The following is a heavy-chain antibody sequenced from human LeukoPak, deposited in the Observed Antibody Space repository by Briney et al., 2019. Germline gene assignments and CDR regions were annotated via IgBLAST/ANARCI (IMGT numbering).Heavy chain of an antibody. D-gene: IGHD1-26*01. J-gene: IGHJ4*02. CDR2: MNPNSGNT. Sequence: ASVKVSCKASGYTFTSYDINWVRQATGQGLEWMGWMNPNSGNTGYAQKLQGRVTMTTDTSTSTAYMELRSLRSDDTAVYYCARDSGSYYDPFDYWGQGTLVTVSS. V-gene: IGHV1-8*02. CDR1: GYTFTSYD. CDR3: ARDSGSYYDPFDY.